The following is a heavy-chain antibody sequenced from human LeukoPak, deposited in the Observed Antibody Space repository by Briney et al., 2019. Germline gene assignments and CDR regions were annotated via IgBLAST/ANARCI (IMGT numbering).Heavy chain of an antibody. Sequence: GGSLRLSCAASGFTFSSYSMNWVRQAPGKGLEWVSYISSSSSTIYYADSVKGRFTISRDNTKNSLYLQMNGLRAEDTAVYYCARGIVVSPAAPYSWFDPRGQGTLVIVSS. CDR2: ISSSSSTI. V-gene: IGHV3-48*04. CDR1: GFTFSSYS. J-gene: IGHJ5*02. CDR3: ARGIVVSPAAPYSWFDP. D-gene: IGHD2-2*01.